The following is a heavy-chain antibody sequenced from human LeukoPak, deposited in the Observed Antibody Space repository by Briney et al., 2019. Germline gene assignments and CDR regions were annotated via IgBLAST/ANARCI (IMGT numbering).Heavy chain of an antibody. Sequence: GSLRLSCAASGFPVSSYSMNWVRQAPGKGLERVSYISSSSSTIYYADSVKGRFTISRDDAKNSLYLQMNSLRAEDTAVYYCARDLSSSSTAYLQHWGQGTLVTVSS. J-gene: IGHJ1*01. CDR3: ARDLSSSSTAYLQH. CDR2: ISSSSSTI. CDR1: GFPVSSYS. D-gene: IGHD6-6*01. V-gene: IGHV3-48*04.